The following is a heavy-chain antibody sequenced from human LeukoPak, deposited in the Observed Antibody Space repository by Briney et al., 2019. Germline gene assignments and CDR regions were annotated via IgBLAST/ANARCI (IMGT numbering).Heavy chain of an antibody. CDR3: ARRSPSADAFDI. Sequence: ASVKVSCKASGYTFTSYAMNWVRQAPGQGLEWMGWINTNTGNPTYAQGFTGRFVFSLDISVTTAYLQISNLKAEDTALYYCARRSPSADAFDIWGQGTMVTVSS. CDR1: GYTFTSYA. V-gene: IGHV7-4-1*02. J-gene: IGHJ3*02. CDR2: INTNTGNP.